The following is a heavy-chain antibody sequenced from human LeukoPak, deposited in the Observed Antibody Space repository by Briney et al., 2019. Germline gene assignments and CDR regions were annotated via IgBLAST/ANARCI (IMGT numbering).Heavy chain of an antibody. CDR1: GYTFTSYD. V-gene: IGHV1-8*01. Sequence: GASVKVSCKASGYTFTSYDINWVRQATGQGLEWMGWMNPNSGNTGYAQKFQGRVTMTRNTSISTAYMELSSLRSEDTAVYYCARSSDSSGWYYYYYYGMDVWGQGTTVTVSS. J-gene: IGHJ6*02. CDR2: MNPNSGNT. CDR3: ARSSDSSGWYYYYYYGMDV. D-gene: IGHD6-19*01.